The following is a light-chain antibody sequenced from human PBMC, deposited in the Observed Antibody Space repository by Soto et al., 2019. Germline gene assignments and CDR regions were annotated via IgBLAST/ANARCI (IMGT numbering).Light chain of an antibody. CDR1: TWPKQY. CDR3: QSADSSGTYVV. V-gene: IGLV3-25*03. CDR2: KNS. J-gene: IGLJ2*01. Sequence: SYELTQPPSVSVSPGQTARITCSGKTWPKQYDYWYQQKPGQAPVLVIYKNSERPSGIPERFSGSSSGTTVTLTISGVQAEDEADYYCQSADSSGTYVVFGGGTKLTVL.